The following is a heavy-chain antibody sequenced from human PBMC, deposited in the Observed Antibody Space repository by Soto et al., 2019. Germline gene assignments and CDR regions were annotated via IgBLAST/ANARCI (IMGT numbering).Heavy chain of an antibody. D-gene: IGHD2-2*02. V-gene: IGHV1-69*13. CDR2: IIPIFGTA. J-gene: IGHJ4*02. CDR1: GGTFSSYA. CDR3: ARDRAGQLLYAIFDY. Sequence: SVKVSCKASGGTFSSYAISWVRQAPGQGLEWMGGIIPIFGTANYAQKFQGRVTITADESTSTAYMELSSLRSEDTAVYYCARDRAGQLLYAIFDYWGQGTLVTVSS.